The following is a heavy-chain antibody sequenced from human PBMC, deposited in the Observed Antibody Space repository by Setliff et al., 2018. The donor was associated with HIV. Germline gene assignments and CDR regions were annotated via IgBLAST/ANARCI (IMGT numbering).Heavy chain of an antibody. Sequence: SVKVSCKASGGTFNSYAINWVRQAPGQGLEWMGGIIPVFGTANYAQNFQGRVTITADESTSTAYMELSSLRSEDTAVYYCARERWSRHCSSSSCYRDLDYWGQGTLVTVS. J-gene: IGHJ4*02. D-gene: IGHD2-2*01. V-gene: IGHV1-69*13. CDR1: GGTFNSYA. CDR2: IIPVFGTA. CDR3: ARERWSRHCSSSSCYRDLDY.